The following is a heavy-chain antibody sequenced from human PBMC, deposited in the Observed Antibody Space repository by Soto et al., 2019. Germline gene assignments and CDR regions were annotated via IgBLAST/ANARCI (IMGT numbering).Heavy chain of an antibody. D-gene: IGHD6-19*01. Sequence: ASVKVSCKASAHTFSSYFMHWVRQAPGQGLEWMGIINPTGGTTTYAQKFQGRITMTRDTSTSTVYMELSSLRSEDTAVYYCARDLLVVAGLSPRIYGMDVWGQGITVTVSS. CDR3: ARDLLVVAGLSPRIYGMDV. V-gene: IGHV1-46*03. CDR2: INPTGGTT. CDR1: AHTFSSYF. J-gene: IGHJ6*02.